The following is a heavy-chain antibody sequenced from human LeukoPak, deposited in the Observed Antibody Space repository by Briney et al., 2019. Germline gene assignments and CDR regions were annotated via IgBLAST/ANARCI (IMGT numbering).Heavy chain of an antibody. V-gene: IGHV3-53*01. CDR2: ISSGGNT. D-gene: IGHD3-22*01. J-gene: IGHJ4*02. CDR3: AREVRGYYFDY. Sequence: GGSLRLSCAASGFIVSSNYMSWVGQAPGKGLEWVSVISSGGNTYYADSVKGRFTISRDNSKNTVFLQMTSLRAEDTAVYYCAREVRGYYFDYWGQGTLVTVSS. CDR1: GFIVSSNY.